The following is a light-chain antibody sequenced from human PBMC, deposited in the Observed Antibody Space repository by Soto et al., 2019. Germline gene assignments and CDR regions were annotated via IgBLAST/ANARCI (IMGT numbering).Light chain of an antibody. J-gene: IGLJ3*02. CDR3: AAWDDSLSGLV. CDR1: SSDIGSNY. V-gene: IGLV1-47*01. CDR2: NNN. Sequence: QSVLTQTPSASGTPGQRVTISCSGSSSDIGSNYVYWYQQFPGMAPKLLIYNNNQRPSGVPDRFSGSKSGTSASLAISGLRSEDEANYYCAAWDDSLSGLVFGGGTKLTVL.